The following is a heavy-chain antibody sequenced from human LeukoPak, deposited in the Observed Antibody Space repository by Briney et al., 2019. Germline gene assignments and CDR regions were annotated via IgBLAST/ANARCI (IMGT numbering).Heavy chain of an antibody. V-gene: IGHV1-18*01. CDR2: VSVYKGNT. D-gene: IGHD6-19*01. Sequence: ASVKVSCKASGYTFSNYGIIWERQAPGQGLEWMGWVSVYKGNTIYAQKVQGRLTMTVDTTTSTAYMELRRLRSDDTAVYYCARDLSGGVAGYFDYWGQGTLVTVSS. J-gene: IGHJ4*02. CDR1: GYTFSNYG. CDR3: ARDLSGGVAGYFDY.